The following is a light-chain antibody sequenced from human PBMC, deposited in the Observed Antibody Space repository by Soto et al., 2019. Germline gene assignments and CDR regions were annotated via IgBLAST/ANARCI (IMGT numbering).Light chain of an antibody. Sequence: QSALTQPASVSGSPGQSITISCTGSNSDVATHNLVSWYQQHPGKAPKRLIYKANERPSGVSSRFSGSKAGNTASLTISGLQPEYEADYFCCSYAGGLTWVFGGVTKVTVL. V-gene: IGLV2-23*01. CDR2: KAN. J-gene: IGLJ3*02. CDR1: NSDVATHNL. CDR3: CSYAGGLTWV.